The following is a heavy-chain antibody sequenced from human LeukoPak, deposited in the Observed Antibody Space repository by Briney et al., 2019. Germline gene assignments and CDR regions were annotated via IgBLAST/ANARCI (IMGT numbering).Heavy chain of an antibody. CDR1: GGSITTESYY. CDR2: VFHSGHT. D-gene: IGHD3-10*01. V-gene: IGHV4-39*01. Sequence: PSETLSLTCTLSGGSITTESYYWAWIRQPPGKGLDWIGSVFHSGHTYYNPSLKSRVTISVDRSKTQFSLKLSSVTAADTAVYYCARVLPAPTDVLLWFGELLASGYDYWGQGTLVTVSS. CDR3: ARVLPAPTDVLLWFGELLASGYDY. J-gene: IGHJ4*02.